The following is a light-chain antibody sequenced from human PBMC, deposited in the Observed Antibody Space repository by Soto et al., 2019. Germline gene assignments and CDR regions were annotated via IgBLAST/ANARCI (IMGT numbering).Light chain of an antibody. CDR3: QQSYNIPLT. V-gene: IGKV1-39*01. CDR1: QTINSY. Sequence: DIPMTQSPSSLFTSVGDTATITCRASQTINSYLNWYQQKPGQAPKLLIYVASSLQNGVPSRFRGSGSGTDFTLSISSLEPEDFATYYCQQSYNIPLTFGPGTKLDFK. J-gene: IGKJ3*01. CDR2: VAS.